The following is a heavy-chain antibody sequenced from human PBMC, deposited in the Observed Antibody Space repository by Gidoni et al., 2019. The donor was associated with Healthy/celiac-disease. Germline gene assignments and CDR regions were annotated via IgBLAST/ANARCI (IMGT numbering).Heavy chain of an antibody. CDR2: ISYDGSNK. D-gene: IGHD2-15*01. Sequence: QVQLVESGGGVVQPGRSLRLSCAASGFTFSSYGMHWVRQAPGQGLEWVAVISYDGSNKYYADSVKGRFTISRDNSKNTLYLQMNSLRAEDTAVYYCARGRLGRVVAATPYYYGMDVWGQGTTVTVSS. CDR1: GFTFSSYG. V-gene: IGHV3-30*03. J-gene: IGHJ6*02. CDR3: ARGRLGRVVAATPYYYGMDV.